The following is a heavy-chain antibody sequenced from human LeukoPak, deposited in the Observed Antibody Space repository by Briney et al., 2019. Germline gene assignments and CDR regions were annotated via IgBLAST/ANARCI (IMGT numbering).Heavy chain of an antibody. V-gene: IGHV3-15*01. CDR3: TTEYYYDSPGIFDY. CDR1: GFTFSNGW. CDR2: IKKKTDGGTT. D-gene: IGHD3-22*01. Sequence: PGGSLRLSCTTSGFTFSNGWMSWVRQAPGKGLEWVGRIKKKTDGGTTNYAAPVKGRFTISRDDSKNTLYLQMNSLTTEDTAIYYCTTEYYYDSPGIFDYWGQGTLVTVSS. J-gene: IGHJ4*02.